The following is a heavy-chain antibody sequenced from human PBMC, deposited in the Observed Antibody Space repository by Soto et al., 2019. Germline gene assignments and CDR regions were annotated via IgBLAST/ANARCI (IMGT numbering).Heavy chain of an antibody. CDR1: GYTFTNND. D-gene: IGHD5-18*01. J-gene: IGHJ5*02. V-gene: IGHV1-8*02. CDR2: MNPGSGDT. Sequence: ASVKVSCKASGYTFTNNDVSWVRQATGQGLEWMGWMNPGSGDTGYAQKFQGSVTMNKDISIATAYMELNSLTSEDTAIYYYARMESFGSLNWFDPWGQGTLVTVSS. CDR3: ARMESFGSLNWFDP.